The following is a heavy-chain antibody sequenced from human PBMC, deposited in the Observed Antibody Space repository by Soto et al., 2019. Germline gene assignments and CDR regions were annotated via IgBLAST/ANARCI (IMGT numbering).Heavy chain of an antibody. D-gene: IGHD2-21*01. CDR2: MNPNSNNT. Sequence: QVQLVQSGAEVKTPGASVKVSCKASGYTFASYDMNWVRQAPGQGLEWMGWMNPNSNNTGYAQKFQGRLTMTRDIALSIAHMTLSSPRNEDTAVYYCARSDGYHFNWLDSWGQGTLVTVSA. V-gene: IGHV1-8*01. CDR1: GYTFASYD. CDR3: ARSDGYHFNWLDS. J-gene: IGHJ5*01.